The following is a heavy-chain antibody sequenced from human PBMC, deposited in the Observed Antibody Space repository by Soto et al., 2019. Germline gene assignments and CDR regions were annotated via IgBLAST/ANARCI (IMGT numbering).Heavy chain of an antibody. CDR2: ISGSGGST. J-gene: IGHJ6*03. Sequence: GGSLRLSCAASGFTFSSYAMSWVRQAPGKGLEWVSAISGSGGSTYYADSVKGRFTISRDNSKNTLYLQMNSLRAEDTAVYYCAKGLGYCSGGSCPCYGVADDHYYMDVWGKGTTVTVSS. V-gene: IGHV3-23*01. CDR3: AKGLGYCSGGSCPCYGVADDHYYMDV. CDR1: GFTFSSYA. D-gene: IGHD2-15*01.